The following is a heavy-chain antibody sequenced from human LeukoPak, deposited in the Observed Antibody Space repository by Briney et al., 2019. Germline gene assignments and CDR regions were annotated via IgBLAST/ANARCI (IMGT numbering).Heavy chain of an antibody. CDR2: ISGSDGNT. J-gene: IGHJ4*02. CDR3: ARDPVVGATWAARFDY. D-gene: IGHD1-26*01. CDR1: GFSFSTYA. Sequence: GGSLRLSCVASGFSFSTYAMSWVRQAPGKGLEWVSGISGSDGNTYYADSVEGRFTISRDNSKNTLYLQMNSLRAEDTAVYYCARDPVVGATWAARFDYWGQGTLVTVSS. V-gene: IGHV3-23*01.